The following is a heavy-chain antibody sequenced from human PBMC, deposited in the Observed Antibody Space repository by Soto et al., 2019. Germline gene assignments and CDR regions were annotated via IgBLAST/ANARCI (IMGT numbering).Heavy chain of an antibody. CDR2: IYYSGST. Sequence: SETLSLTCTVSGGSISSYYWSWIRQPPGKGLEWIGYIYYSGSTNYNPSLKSRVTISVDTSKNQFSLKLSSVTAADTAVYYCARHGLEWLLSPWWFDPWGQGTLVTVSS. CDR3: ARHGLEWLLSPWWFDP. CDR1: GGSISSYY. V-gene: IGHV4-59*08. J-gene: IGHJ5*02. D-gene: IGHD3-3*01.